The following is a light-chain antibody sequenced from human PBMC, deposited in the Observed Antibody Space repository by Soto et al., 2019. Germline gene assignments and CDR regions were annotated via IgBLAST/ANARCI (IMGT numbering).Light chain of an antibody. CDR1: TSNFGTKS. V-gene: IGLV1-44*01. Sequence: QSALTQPPSASGTPGQRVTISRSGATSNFGTKSVNWYQHLPGAAPRLLIYNSDQRPSGVPDRFSGSKSGTSASLAISGLQSADEGDYFCASWDDILHGPLFGGGTKLTVL. J-gene: IGLJ2*01. CDR3: ASWDDILHGPL. CDR2: NSD.